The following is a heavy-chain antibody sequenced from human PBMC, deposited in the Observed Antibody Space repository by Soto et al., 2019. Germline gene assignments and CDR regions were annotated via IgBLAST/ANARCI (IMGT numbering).Heavy chain of an antibody. Sequence: QVQLVQSGAEVKKPGASVKVSCKASGYTFTSYAMHWVRQAPGQRLEWMGWINAGNGNTKYSQKFQGRVTITRDTSASTAYMDLSSLRSEDTAVDYCARGYGGYFHWFDPWGQGTLVTVSS. V-gene: IGHV1-3*01. D-gene: IGHD4-17*01. J-gene: IGHJ5*02. CDR3: ARGYGGYFHWFDP. CDR1: GYTFTSYA. CDR2: INAGNGNT.